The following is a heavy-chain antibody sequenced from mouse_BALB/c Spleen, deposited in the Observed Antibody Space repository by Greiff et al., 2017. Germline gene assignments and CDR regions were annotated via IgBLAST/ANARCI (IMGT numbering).Heavy chain of an antibody. V-gene: IGHV5-6-4*01. CDR1: GFTFSSYT. CDR2: ISSGGSYT. Sequence: EVQGVESGGGLVKPGGSLKLSCAASGFTFSSYTMSWVRQTPEKRLEWVATISSGGSYTYYPDSVKGRFTISRDNAKNTLYLQMSSLKSEDTAMYYCTRASYYDSLYYAMDYWGQGTSVTVSS. J-gene: IGHJ4*01. D-gene: IGHD2-4*01. CDR3: TRASYYDSLYYAMDY.